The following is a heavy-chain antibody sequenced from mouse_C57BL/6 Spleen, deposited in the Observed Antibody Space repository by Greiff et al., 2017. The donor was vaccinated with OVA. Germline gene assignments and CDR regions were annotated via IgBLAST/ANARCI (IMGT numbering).Heavy chain of an antibody. CDR3: ARRYGNYYAMDY. J-gene: IGHJ4*01. CDR2: ISNGGGST. V-gene: IGHV5-12*01. Sequence: EVKVVESGGGLVQPGGSLKLSCAASGFTFSDYYMYWVRQTPEKRLEWVAYISNGGGSTYYPDTVKGRFTISRDNAKNTLYLQMSRLKSEDTAMYYCARRYGNYYAMDYWGQGTSVTVSS. D-gene: IGHD2-10*02. CDR1: GFTFSDYY.